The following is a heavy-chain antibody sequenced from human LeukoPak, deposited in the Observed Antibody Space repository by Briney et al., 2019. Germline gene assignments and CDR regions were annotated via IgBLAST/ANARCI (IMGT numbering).Heavy chain of an antibody. V-gene: IGHV4-34*01. CDR3: ARLSQFGVLRFSYYMDV. Sequence: PSETLSLTCAVYGGSFSGYYWSWIRQPPGKGLEWIGEINHSGSTNYNPSLKSRVTISVDTSKNQFSLKLSSVTAADTAVYYCARLSQFGVLRFSYYMDVWGKGTTVTASS. CDR2: INHSGST. D-gene: IGHD3-3*01. CDR1: GGSFSGYY. J-gene: IGHJ6*03.